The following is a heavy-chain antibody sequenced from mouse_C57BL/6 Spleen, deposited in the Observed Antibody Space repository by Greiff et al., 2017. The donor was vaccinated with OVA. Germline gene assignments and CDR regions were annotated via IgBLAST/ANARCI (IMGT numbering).Heavy chain of an antibody. Sequence: EVKLVESGGDLVKPGGSLKLSCAASGFTFSSYGMSWVRQTPDKRLEWVATISSGGSYTYYPDSVKGRFTISRDNAKNTLYLQMSSLKSEDTAMYYCARAITPPFDYWGQGTTLTVSS. CDR1: GFTFSSYG. CDR3: ARAITPPFDY. J-gene: IGHJ2*01. D-gene: IGHD1-1*01. V-gene: IGHV5-6*01. CDR2: ISSGGSYT.